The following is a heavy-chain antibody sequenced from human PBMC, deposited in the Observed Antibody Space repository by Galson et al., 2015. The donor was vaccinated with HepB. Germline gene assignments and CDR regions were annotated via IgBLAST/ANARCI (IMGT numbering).Heavy chain of an antibody. CDR1: GYSFTSYW. Sequence: QSGAEVKKPGESLKISCKGSGYSFTSYWIGWVRQMPGKGLEWMGIIYPGDSDTRYSPSFQGQDTISADKSISTAYLQWSSLKASDTAMYYCARHPSEYYYDSSGYFDYWGQGTLVTVPS. CDR3: ARHPSEYYYDSSGYFDY. J-gene: IGHJ4*02. D-gene: IGHD3-22*01. CDR2: IYPGDSDT. V-gene: IGHV5-51*01.